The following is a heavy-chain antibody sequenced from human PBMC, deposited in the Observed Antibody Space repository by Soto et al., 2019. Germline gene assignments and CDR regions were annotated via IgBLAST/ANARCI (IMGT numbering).Heavy chain of an antibody. V-gene: IGHV4-34*01. CDR2: INHSGST. D-gene: IGHD3-10*01. CDR1: GGSFSGYY. CDR3: ASVSVLRPFGETTSYPYYYYGMDV. Sequence: SETLSLTCAVYGGSFSGYYWSWIRQPPGKGLEWIGEINHSGSTNYNPSLKSRVTISVDTSKNQFSLKLSSVTAADTAVYYCASVSVLRPFGETTSYPYYYYGMDVWGQGTTVTVSS. J-gene: IGHJ6*02.